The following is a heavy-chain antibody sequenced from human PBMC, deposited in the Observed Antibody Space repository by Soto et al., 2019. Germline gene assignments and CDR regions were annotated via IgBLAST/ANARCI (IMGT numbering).Heavy chain of an antibody. CDR1: GFTFSSYG. CDR3: ARGSGNYYYGMDV. D-gene: IGHD3-10*01. J-gene: IGHJ6*02. CDR2: IWYDGSNK. V-gene: IGHV3-33*01. Sequence: QVQLVESGGGVVQPGRSLRLSCAASGFTFSSYGMHWVRQAPGKGLEWVAVIWYDGSNKNYADSAKGRFTISRDNSKNTLFVEMNSLRAEDTAVYYCARGSGNYYYGMDVWGQGTTVTVSS.